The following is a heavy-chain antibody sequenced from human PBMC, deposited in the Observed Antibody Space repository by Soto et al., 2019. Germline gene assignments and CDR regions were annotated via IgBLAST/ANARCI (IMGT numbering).Heavy chain of an antibody. V-gene: IGHV1-69*06. CDR2: VIPIFGTP. J-gene: IGHJ4*02. Sequence: QVQLVQSGAEVKKPGSSVKVSCKSSGGTFGSYAISWVRQAPGQGLEWMGGVIPIFGTPHYAQKFHGRVTIAADIPTSTASLELSSLKSADTAVYYCAKLRWTISLHAENPIWGQGTLVTVSS. D-gene: IGHD4-17*01. CDR1: GGTFGSYA. CDR3: AKLRWTISLHAENPI.